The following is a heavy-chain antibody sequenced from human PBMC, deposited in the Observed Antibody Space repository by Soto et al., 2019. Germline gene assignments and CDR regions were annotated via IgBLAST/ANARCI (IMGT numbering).Heavy chain of an antibody. D-gene: IGHD1-26*01. CDR1: GGSISSDY. J-gene: IGHJ6*02. CDR3: SRGERFPRGYGLDV. V-gene: IGHV4-59*01. Sequence: SEILSLTCSVSGGSISSDYWSWIRQPPGKRLEYIGFIYNGGSPNYNPSLESRVTLSADRSKNHFSLKLTSVTAADTAVYYCSRGERFPRGYGLDVWGRGTTVTVSS. CDR2: IYNGGSP.